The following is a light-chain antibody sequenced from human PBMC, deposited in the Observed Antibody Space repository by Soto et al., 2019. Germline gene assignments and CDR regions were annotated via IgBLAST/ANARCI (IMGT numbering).Light chain of an antibody. Sequence: DIQVTQSQSSLSASVGDRVTITCRASQSISTYLNWYQQKPGKAPKLLIYGASSLQSGVPSRFSGSGSGTDFTLTISSLQPEDFGTYYCQQSFSTPRTFGQRTKVDI. CDR3: QQSFSTPRT. CDR2: GAS. V-gene: IGKV1-39*01. CDR1: QSISTY. J-gene: IGKJ1*01.